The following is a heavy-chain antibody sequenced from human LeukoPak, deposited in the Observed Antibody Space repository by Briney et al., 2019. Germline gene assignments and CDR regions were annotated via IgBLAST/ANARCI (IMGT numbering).Heavy chain of an antibody. CDR2: VYHSGKT. CDR1: GDSLRNGYY. J-gene: IGHJ3*01. CDR3: ASDYSSDSECFDF. V-gene: IGHV4-38-2*02. Sequence: SETLSLTCSVYGDSLRNGYYWGFIRQPPGQGLEWIASVYHSGKTYCNPSLKSRVTMSVDTSNNQFSLKLTSVSAADTALYYCASDYSSDSECFDFWGHGTMVTVSS. D-gene: IGHD2-21*01.